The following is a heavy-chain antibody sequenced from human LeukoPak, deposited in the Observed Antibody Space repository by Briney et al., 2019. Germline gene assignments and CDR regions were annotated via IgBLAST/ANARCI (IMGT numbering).Heavy chain of an antibody. CDR3: ARLGYDSSGYRLGD. D-gene: IGHD3-22*01. V-gene: IGHV1-2*02. CDR2: INPNSGGT. J-gene: IGHJ4*02. Sequence: ASVKVSCKASGYTFTGYYIHWVRQAPGQGLEWMGWINPNSGGTNYAQKFQGRVNMTRDTSISTAFMELSRLRSDDTAVYYCARLGYDSSGYRLGDWGQGTLVTVSS. CDR1: GYTFTGYY.